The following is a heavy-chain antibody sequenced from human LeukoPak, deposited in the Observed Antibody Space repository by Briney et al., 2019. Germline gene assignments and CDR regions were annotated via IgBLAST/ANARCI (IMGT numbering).Heavy chain of an antibody. CDR1: GFTFSSYS. J-gene: IGHJ4*02. D-gene: IGHD7-27*01. CDR2: ISSTSTM. CDR3: ATNWGNYFDY. Sequence: GGSLRLSCAASGFTFSSYSMNWVRQAPGKGLEWVSYISSTSTMYYADSVKGRFTISRDKSKNTLYLQMNSLRAEDTAVYYCATNWGNYFDYWGQGTLVTVSS. V-gene: IGHV3-48*01.